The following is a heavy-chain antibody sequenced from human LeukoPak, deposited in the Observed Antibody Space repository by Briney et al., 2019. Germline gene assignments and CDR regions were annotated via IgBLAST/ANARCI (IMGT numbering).Heavy chain of an antibody. CDR3: ARESVLGSSWAFDY. D-gene: IGHD6-13*01. Sequence: PGGSLRLSCAASGFTFSSYSMNRVRQAPGKGLEWVSYISSSSSTIYYADSVKGRFTISRDNAKNSLYLQMNSLRAEDTAVYYCARESVLGSSWAFDYWGQGTLVTVSS. V-gene: IGHV3-48*01. CDR2: ISSSSSTI. CDR1: GFTFSSYS. J-gene: IGHJ4*02.